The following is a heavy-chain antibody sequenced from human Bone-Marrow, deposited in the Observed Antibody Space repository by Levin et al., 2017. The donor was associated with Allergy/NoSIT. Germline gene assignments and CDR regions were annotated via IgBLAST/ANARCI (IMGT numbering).Heavy chain of an antibody. CDR3: TKMEQQLVQGAFQE. Sequence: GGSLRLSCATSGFISAYYAMSWVRQAPGKGLEWVSGISGTYDQTFYRDSVKGRFTISRDNSKNTVYLQMNNLRVDDSAIYYCTKMEQQLVQGAFQEWGQGTLVSVSS. V-gene: IGHV3-23*01. CDR1: GFISAYYA. J-gene: IGHJ1*01. CDR2: ISGTYDQT. D-gene: IGHD1-1*01.